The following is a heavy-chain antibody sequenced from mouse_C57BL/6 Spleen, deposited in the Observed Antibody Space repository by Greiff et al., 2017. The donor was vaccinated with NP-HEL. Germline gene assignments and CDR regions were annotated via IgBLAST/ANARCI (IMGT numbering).Heavy chain of an antibody. CDR2: IDPSDSYT. CDR3: CSSYGAY. J-gene: IGHJ3*01. Sequence: QVQLKQPGAELVMPGASVKLSCKASGYTFTSYWMHWVKQRPGQGLEWIGEIDPSDSYTNYNQKFKGKSTLTVDKSSSTAYMQLSSLTSEDSAVYYCCSSYGAYWGQGTLVTVSA. CDR1: GYTFTSYW. V-gene: IGHV1-69*01. D-gene: IGHD1-1*01.